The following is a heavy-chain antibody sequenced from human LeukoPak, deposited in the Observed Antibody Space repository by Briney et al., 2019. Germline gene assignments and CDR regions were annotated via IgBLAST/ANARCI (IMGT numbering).Heavy chain of an antibody. Sequence: SEPLSLTCTVSGGTISRNYWSWIRQPPGKGLEWVAYIDYSGSTNYSPSLKSRLTISMDASKNQFSLNLSSVTAADTAVYYCARDRRRELLHAFDIWGQGTMVTVSS. CDR2: IDYSGST. CDR1: GGTISRNY. CDR3: ARDRRRELLHAFDI. V-gene: IGHV4-59*01. D-gene: IGHD1-26*01. J-gene: IGHJ3*02.